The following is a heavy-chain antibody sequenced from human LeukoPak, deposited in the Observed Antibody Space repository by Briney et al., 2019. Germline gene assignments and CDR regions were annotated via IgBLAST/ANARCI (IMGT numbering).Heavy chain of an antibody. CDR1: GFTFSSYG. D-gene: IGHD3-16*01. Sequence: GGTLRLSCAASGFTFSSYGMSWVRQAPGKGLEWVSAISGSGGSTYYADSVKGRFTISRDNSKNTLYLQMNSLRAEDTAVYYCAKAPGGIVGYWGQGTLVTVSS. J-gene: IGHJ4*02. CDR3: AKAPGGIVGY. CDR2: ISGSGGST. V-gene: IGHV3-23*01.